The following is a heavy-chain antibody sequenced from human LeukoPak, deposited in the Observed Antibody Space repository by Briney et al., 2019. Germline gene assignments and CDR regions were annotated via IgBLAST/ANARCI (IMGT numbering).Heavy chain of an antibody. V-gene: IGHV3-23*01. D-gene: IGHD3-22*01. CDR1: GFTFSSYG. Sequence: PGRSLRLSCAASGFTFSSYGMHWVRQAPGKGLEWVSAISGSGGSTYYADSVKGRFTISRDNSKSTLYLQMNSLRAEDTAVYYCAKDREVVVKRGGWFDPWGQGTLVTVSS. CDR3: AKDREVVVKRGGWFDP. CDR2: ISGSGGST. J-gene: IGHJ5*02.